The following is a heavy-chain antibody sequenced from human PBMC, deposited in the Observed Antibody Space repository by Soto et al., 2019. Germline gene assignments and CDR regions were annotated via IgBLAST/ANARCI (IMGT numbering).Heavy chain of an antibody. D-gene: IGHD6-19*01. J-gene: IGHJ5*02. Sequence: EVQLVESGGGLVQPGGSLRLSCAASGFTVSSNYMSWVRQAPGKGLEWVSVIYSGGSTYYADSVKGRFTISRDNSKNPLYLQMTSLRAEDTAVCYCAGGWLVGWFDPWGQGTLVTVSS. CDR2: IYSGGST. CDR3: AGGWLVGWFDP. CDR1: GFTVSSNY. V-gene: IGHV3-66*01.